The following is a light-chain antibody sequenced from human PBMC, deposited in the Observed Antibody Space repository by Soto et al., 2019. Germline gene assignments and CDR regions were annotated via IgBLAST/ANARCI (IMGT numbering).Light chain of an antibody. CDR1: QSIDTW. Sequence: DIQMTQYPSTLSASVGDRVTITCRASQSIDTWLAWHQQKPGQAPKLLISKASSLESGVPSRFSGSGSGTEFTLTISSLQPDDSATYHCQQYNSYRAFGQGTKVDIK. CDR2: KAS. V-gene: IGKV1-5*03. CDR3: QQYNSYRA. J-gene: IGKJ1*01.